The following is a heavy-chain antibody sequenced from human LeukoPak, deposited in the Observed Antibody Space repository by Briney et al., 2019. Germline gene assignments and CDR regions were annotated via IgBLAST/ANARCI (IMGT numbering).Heavy chain of an antibody. CDR1: GGTFSSYA. J-gene: IGHJ3*02. Sequence: SVKVSCKASGGTFSSYAIRWARQAPGQGLEWLGGIIPIFGTANYAQKFQGRVTITADESTSTAYMELSSLRSEDTAVYYCARARYVNSFYAFDIWGQGTLVTVSS. V-gene: IGHV1-69*13. CDR3: ARARYVNSFYAFDI. CDR2: IIPIFGTA. D-gene: IGHD3-9*01.